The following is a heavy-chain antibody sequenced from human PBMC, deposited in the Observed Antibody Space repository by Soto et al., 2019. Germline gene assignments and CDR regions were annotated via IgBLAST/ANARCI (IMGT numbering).Heavy chain of an antibody. CDR1: GGSINTATHS. Sequence: QLQLQESGSGLVKPSQTLSLTCAVSGGSINTATHSWSWIRQPPGKGLEWIGYIYHSGSTYYNPSVKGRVTISIDKSHNLSSLGLRSVTAADTGVYYCARGGGVTTTGDDYWGQGILVTVSS. V-gene: IGHV4-30-2*01. D-gene: IGHD4-4*01. CDR3: ARGGGVTTTGDDY. J-gene: IGHJ4*02. CDR2: IYHSGST.